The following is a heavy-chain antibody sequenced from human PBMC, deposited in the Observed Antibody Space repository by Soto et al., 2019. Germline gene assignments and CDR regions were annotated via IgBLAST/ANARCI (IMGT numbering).Heavy chain of an antibody. CDR3: ARGSITLFEVVLY. CDR1: GFTFRSYE. D-gene: IGHD3-3*01. J-gene: IGHJ4*01. CDR2: ISSSGSTI. V-gene: IGHV3-48*03. Sequence: RRLSCAASGFTFRSYEMNWVRQAPGKGLEWVSYISSSGSTIYYADSVKGRFTVSRDNAKNSVYLQMNSLRAEDTAVYYCARGSITLFEVVLYWGHGSLFTVS.